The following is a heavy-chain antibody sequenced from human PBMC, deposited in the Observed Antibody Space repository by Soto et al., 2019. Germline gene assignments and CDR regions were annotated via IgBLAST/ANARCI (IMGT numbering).Heavy chain of an antibody. D-gene: IGHD3-22*01. J-gene: IGHJ4*01. CDR1: GYTFTNFG. Sequence: ASLKVSCKASGYTFTNFGITWVRQAPGQGLEWMGWISAYNGNTNYAQNLQGRVTMTTDTSTNTAYMELRGLRYDDTAVYYCARAYYYDSSGYYPVDNWG. CDR2: ISAYNGNT. CDR3: ARAYYYDSSGYYPVDN. V-gene: IGHV1-18*01.